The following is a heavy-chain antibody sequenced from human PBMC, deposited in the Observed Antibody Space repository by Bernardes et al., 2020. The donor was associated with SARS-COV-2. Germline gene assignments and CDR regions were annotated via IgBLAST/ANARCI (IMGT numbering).Heavy chain of an antibody. CDR1: GGSISSYY. CDR2: IYYTGIM. J-gene: IGHJ4*02. Sequence: SETLYLSCTVSGGSISSYYWSWIRKPPGKGLEWIGYIYYTGIMSYNPSLKSRVTISVDTFKNQLSLKLSSVTAADTAVYYCARMYSSGWRAQYYFDYWGQGTLVTVSS. D-gene: IGHD6-19*01. CDR3: ARMYSSGWRAQYYFDY. V-gene: IGHV4-59*01.